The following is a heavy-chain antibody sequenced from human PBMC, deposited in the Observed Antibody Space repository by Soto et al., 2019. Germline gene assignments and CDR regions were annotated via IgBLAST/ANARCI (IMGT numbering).Heavy chain of an antibody. Sequence: EVQLLESGGGLVPPGGSLRLSCAASGFAFSDYGMSWVRQAPGKGLEWVSSIGGSGATIYYADSVKGRFTISRDNSKNLLYLHMNSLRAEDTAVYYCTKLWRGSQDWGQGTLATVSS. J-gene: IGHJ4*02. CDR1: GFAFSDYG. D-gene: IGHD3-10*01. V-gene: IGHV3-23*01. CDR2: IGGSGATI. CDR3: TKLWRGSQD.